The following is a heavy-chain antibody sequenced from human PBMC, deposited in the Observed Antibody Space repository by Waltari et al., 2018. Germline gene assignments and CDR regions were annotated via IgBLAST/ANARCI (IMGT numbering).Heavy chain of an antibody. J-gene: IGHJ4*02. CDR3: AREGYYDILTGYSTPGDY. D-gene: IGHD3-9*01. CDR1: GYTFTGYY. CDR2: INPNSGGT. Sequence: QVQLVQSGAEVKKPGASVKVSCKASGYTFTGYYMHWVRQAPGPGLEWMGRINPNSGGTNYAQKFQGRVTMTRDTSISTAYMELSRLRSDDTAVYYCAREGYYDILTGYSTPGDYWGQGTLVTVSS. V-gene: IGHV1-2*06.